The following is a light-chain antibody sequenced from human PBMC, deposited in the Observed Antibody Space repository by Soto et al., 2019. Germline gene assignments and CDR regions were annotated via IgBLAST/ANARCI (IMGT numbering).Light chain of an antibody. CDR1: QSVRSSY. Sequence: ETVLTQSPGTLSLSPGERATLSCRASQSVRSSYLAWYQQKPGQTPRLLIYGASSRATGIPDRFSGSGSGTDFTLTISRLEPEDFAVYFCHQYSSPPATFGQGTKVDI. CDR3: HQYSSPPAT. J-gene: IGKJ1*01. V-gene: IGKV3-20*01. CDR2: GAS.